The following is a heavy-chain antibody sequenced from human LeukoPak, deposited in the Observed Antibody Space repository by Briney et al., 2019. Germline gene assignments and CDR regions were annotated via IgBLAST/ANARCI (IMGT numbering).Heavy chain of an antibody. Sequence: PGGSLRLSCAASGFTFSSYGMHWVRQAPGKGLEWVAVIWYDGSNKYYADSVKGRFTISRDNSKNTLYLQMNGLRAEDTAVYYCARESWGRYFDYWGQGTLVTVSS. D-gene: IGHD3-16*01. CDR1: GFTFSSYG. J-gene: IGHJ4*02. V-gene: IGHV3-33*01. CDR3: ARESWGRYFDY. CDR2: IWYDGSNK.